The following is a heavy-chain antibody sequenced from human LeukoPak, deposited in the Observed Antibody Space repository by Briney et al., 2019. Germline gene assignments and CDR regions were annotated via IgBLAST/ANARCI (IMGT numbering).Heavy chain of an antibody. D-gene: IGHD6-13*01. CDR1: GYRFTSYW. Sequence: PGESLKISCKGSGYRFTSYWIGRVRQMPGKGLEWMGIIYPGDFDTRYSPSFEGQVTISADKSISTAYLRWTSLKASDSAMYYCARPRGAWYNAFDIWGQGTMVTVSS. CDR3: ARPRGAWYNAFDI. CDR2: IYPGDFDT. V-gene: IGHV5-51*03. J-gene: IGHJ3*02.